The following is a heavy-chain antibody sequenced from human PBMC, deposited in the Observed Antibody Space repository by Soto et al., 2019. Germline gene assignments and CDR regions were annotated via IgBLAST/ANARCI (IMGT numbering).Heavy chain of an antibody. D-gene: IGHD3-16*02. CDR2: IYWDDDK. Sequence: KESGPTLVKPTQTLTLTCTFSGFSLSTSGVGVGWIRQPPGKALEWLALIYWDDDKRYSPSLKSRLTITKDTSKNQVVLTMTNMDPVDTATYYCAHTMITFGGIIGDFDYWGQGTLVTVSS. J-gene: IGHJ4*02. CDR3: AHTMITFGGIIGDFDY. CDR1: GFSLSTSGVG. V-gene: IGHV2-5*02.